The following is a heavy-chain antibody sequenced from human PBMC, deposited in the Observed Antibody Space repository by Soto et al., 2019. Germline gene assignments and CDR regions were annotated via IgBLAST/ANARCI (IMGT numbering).Heavy chain of an antibody. CDR1: GGSISSSSYY. J-gene: IGHJ5*02. V-gene: IGHV4-39*01. CDR3: ARHYPAYYFWSRYSRVSHP. Sequence: SETLSLTCTVSGGSISSSSYYWGWIRQPPGKGLEWIGSIYYSGSTYYNPSLKSRVTISVDTSKNQFSLKLSSVTAADTAVYYCARHYPAYYFWSRYSRVSHPWGKTTLVTVSS. D-gene: IGHD3-3*01. CDR2: IYYSGST.